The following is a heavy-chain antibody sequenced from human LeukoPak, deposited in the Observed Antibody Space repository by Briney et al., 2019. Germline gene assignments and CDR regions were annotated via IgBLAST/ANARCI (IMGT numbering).Heavy chain of an antibody. CDR1: GFTFTSHG. CDR2: TRNDGNNK. V-gene: IGHV3-30*02. CDR3: ARDCDWAFDY. D-gene: IGHD2-21*01. Sequence: GGSLRLSCAASGFTFTSHGMHWVRQAPGKGLEWVAFTRNDGNNKYYADSVKGRFTISRDNSKNTLSLQMNSLRTEDTAVYYCARDCDWAFDYWGQGILVTVSS. J-gene: IGHJ4*02.